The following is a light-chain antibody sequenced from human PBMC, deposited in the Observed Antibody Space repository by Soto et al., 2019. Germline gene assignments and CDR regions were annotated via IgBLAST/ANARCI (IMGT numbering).Light chain of an antibody. CDR2: RNN. CDR1: SSNIESNF. V-gene: IGLV1-47*01. CDR3: TVWDDSLRGRL. J-gene: IGLJ2*01. Sequence: QLVLTQPPSASGTPRQRVTISCSGSSSNIESNFVYWYQQFPGTAPRLLIYRNNQRPSGVPDRFSGSKSGTSASLAISALRSEDEADYYCTVWDDSLRGRLFGGGTKVTVL.